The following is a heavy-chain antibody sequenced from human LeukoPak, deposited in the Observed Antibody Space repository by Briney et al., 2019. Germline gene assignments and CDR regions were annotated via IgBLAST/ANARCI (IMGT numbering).Heavy chain of an antibody. CDR3: AREAPIVVVPAAYDAFDI. CDR1: GYTFTSYG. J-gene: IGHJ3*02. V-gene: IGHV1-8*03. D-gene: IGHD2-2*01. Sequence: ASVKVSCKASGYTFTSYGISWVRQAPGQGLEWMGWMNPNSGNTGYAQKFQGRVTITRNTSISTAYMELSSLRSEDTAVYYCAREAPIVVVPAAYDAFDIWGQGTMVTVSS. CDR2: MNPNSGNT.